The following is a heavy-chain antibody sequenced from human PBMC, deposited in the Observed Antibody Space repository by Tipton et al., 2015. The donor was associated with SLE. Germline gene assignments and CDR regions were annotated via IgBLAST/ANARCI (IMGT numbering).Heavy chain of an antibody. Sequence: TLSLTCAVYGGTFSGYYWSWIRQSPGKGLEWIGEINYSGNTKYNPSLKSRVTISVDMSKNQFSLNLNFMTAADTAMYYCATSLNYYDSSGPEGWGQGTMVTVSS. CDR2: INYSGNT. CDR3: ATSLNYYDSSGPEG. J-gene: IGHJ3*01. CDR1: GGTFSGYY. V-gene: IGHV4-34*08. D-gene: IGHD3-22*01.